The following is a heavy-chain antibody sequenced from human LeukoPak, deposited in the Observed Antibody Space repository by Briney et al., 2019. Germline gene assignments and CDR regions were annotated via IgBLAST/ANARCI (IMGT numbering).Heavy chain of an antibody. D-gene: IGHD5-12*01. CDR3: ARASWLPQTRNYYYMDV. V-gene: IGHV4-39*07. Sequence: SETLSLTCTVSGGSISGSSYYWGWIRQPPGKGLEWIGSIYYSGSTYYNPSLKSRVTISVDTSKNQFSLKLSSVTAADTAMYYCARASWLPQTRNYYYMDVWGKGTTVTISS. CDR1: GGSISGSSYY. CDR2: IYYSGST. J-gene: IGHJ6*03.